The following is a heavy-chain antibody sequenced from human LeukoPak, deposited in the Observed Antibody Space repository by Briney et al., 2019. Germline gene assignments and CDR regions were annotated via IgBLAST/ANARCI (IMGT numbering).Heavy chain of an antibody. Sequence: ETLSLTCTVSGGSISSYYWNWVRQALGKGLEWISYISSSGSTTYYADSVKGRFTISRDNAKNSLYLQMNSLRDEDTAVYYCARATTLLDYWGQGTLVTVSS. V-gene: IGHV3-48*02. CDR2: ISSSGSTT. CDR3: ARATTLLDY. CDR1: GGSISSYY. D-gene: IGHD1-26*01. J-gene: IGHJ4*02.